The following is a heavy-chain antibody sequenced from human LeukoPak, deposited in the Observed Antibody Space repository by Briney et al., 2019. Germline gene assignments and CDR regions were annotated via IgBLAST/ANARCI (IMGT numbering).Heavy chain of an antibody. CDR1: GYSFTSYW. Sequence: PGESLKISCKGSGYSFTSYWIGWVRQMPGKGLEWMGIIYPGDSDTRYSPSFQGQVTISADKSISTAYLQWSSLKASDTAMYYCARSCSSTSCYGPVYNWFDPWGQGTLVTVSS. D-gene: IGHD2-2*01. CDR2: IYPGDSDT. V-gene: IGHV5-51*01. CDR3: ARSCSSTSCYGPVYNWFDP. J-gene: IGHJ5*02.